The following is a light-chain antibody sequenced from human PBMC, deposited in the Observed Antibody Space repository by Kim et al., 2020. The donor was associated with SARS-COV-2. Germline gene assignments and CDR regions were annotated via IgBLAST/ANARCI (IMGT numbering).Light chain of an antibody. Sequence: GQAVDISCSGSSCDIGGNTVTWCQQLPGTAPTPLIYSNDQRPSGVPDRFSGSKSGASASLSISGLQSEDEADYYCAAWDDSLNGYVFGTGTKVTVL. V-gene: IGLV1-44*01. J-gene: IGLJ1*01. CDR1: SCDIGGNT. CDR2: SND. CDR3: AAWDDSLNGYV.